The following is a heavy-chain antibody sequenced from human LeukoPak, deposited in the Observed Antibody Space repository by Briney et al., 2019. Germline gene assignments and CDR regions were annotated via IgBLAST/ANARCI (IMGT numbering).Heavy chain of an antibody. V-gene: IGHV4-59*08. CDR1: GGSISSYY. D-gene: IGHD2-2*01. Sequence: SETLSLTCTVSGGSISSYYWSWIRQPPGKGLEWIGYIYYSGSTNYNPSLKSRVTISVDTSKNQLSLKLSSVTAADTAVYYCARLGSKDIVVVPAAMSDEYYFDYWGQGTLVTVSS. J-gene: IGHJ4*02. CDR3: ARLGSKDIVVVPAAMSDEYYFDY. CDR2: IYYSGST.